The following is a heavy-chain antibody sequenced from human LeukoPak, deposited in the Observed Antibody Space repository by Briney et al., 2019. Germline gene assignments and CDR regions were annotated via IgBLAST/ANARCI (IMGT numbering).Heavy chain of an antibody. CDR3: ARGLPRFLDY. CDR1: GDCVSSNSAA. D-gene: IGHD3-3*01. Sequence: SRTLSFTCAISGDCVSSNSAAWNWIRQSPARGLEWLGRTYFGSKWYNDYAVSVKSRITINADTSKNQFSLQLNSVTAEDTAVYYCARGLPRFLDYWGQGTLVTVSS. CDR2: TYFGSKWYN. J-gene: IGHJ4*02. V-gene: IGHV6-1*01.